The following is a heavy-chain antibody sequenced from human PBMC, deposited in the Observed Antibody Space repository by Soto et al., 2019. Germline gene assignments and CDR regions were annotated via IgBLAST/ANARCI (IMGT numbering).Heavy chain of an antibody. V-gene: IGHV4-61*08. CDR2: IYYTGNT. Sequence: ASETLSLTCAVSGGSISSGGYSWNWIRQSPGKGLEWIGYIYYTGNTKYNPSLESRVTISVDTSKKQFFLKLNSVTPADTAVYYCAGGPYYFGLDVWGQGTTVTVSS. CDR1: GGSISSGGYS. CDR3: AGGPYYFGLDV. D-gene: IGHD3-10*01. J-gene: IGHJ6*02.